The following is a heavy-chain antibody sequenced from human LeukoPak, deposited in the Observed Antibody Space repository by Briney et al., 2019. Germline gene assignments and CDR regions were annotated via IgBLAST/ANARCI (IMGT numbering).Heavy chain of an antibody. CDR3: ARGALVPIGDYYYYGMDV. J-gene: IGHJ6*02. CDR2: MNPNSGNT. D-gene: IGHD1-26*01. Sequence: ASVKVSCKASGYTFTSYDINWVRQATGQGLEWMGWMNPNSGNTGYAQKFQGRVTMTRNTSISTAYMELSSLRSEDTAVYYCARGALVPIGDYYYYGMDVWGQGTTVTVSS. V-gene: IGHV1-8*01. CDR1: GYTFTSYD.